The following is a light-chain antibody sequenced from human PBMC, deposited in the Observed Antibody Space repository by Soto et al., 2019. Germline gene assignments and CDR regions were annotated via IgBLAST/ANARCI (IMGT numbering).Light chain of an antibody. CDR1: QSVSSY. Sequence: EIVLTQSPATLSLSPGERATLSCRASQSVSSYVAWYQQRPGQAPRLLIYDASNRATGIPARFSGSGSGTDFTLTISGLEPADLGVYYCQQRHNWPITFGQGTRLETK. V-gene: IGKV3-11*01. CDR3: QQRHNWPIT. CDR2: DAS. J-gene: IGKJ5*01.